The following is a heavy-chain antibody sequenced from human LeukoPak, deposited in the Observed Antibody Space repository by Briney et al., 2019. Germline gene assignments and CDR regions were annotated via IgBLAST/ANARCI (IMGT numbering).Heavy chain of an antibody. D-gene: IGHD3-22*01. Sequence: GESLKISCKGSGYSFTSYWIGWVRQMPGKGLEWMGIIYPGDSDTRYSPSFQGQVTMSADQSISTAYLQWSSLKASDTGMYYCARHSYYDSSGYVGYWGQGTLVTVSS. V-gene: IGHV5-51*01. CDR1: GYSFTSYW. CDR3: ARHSYYDSSGYVGY. CDR2: IYPGDSDT. J-gene: IGHJ4*02.